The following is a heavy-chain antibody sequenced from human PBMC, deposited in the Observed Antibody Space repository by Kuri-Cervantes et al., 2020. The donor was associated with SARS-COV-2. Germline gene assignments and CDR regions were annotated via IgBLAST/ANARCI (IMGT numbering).Heavy chain of an antibody. V-gene: IGHV4-39*01. CDR1: GGSISSSSYY. J-gene: IGHJ5*02. Sequence: SETLSLTCTVSGGSISSSSYYWGWIRQPPGKGLEWIGSIYYSGSTYYNPSLKSRVTISVDTSKNQFSLKLSSATAADTAVYYCARLTGYSSGWYWASWWFDPWGQGTLVTVSS. CDR2: IYYSGST. D-gene: IGHD6-19*01. CDR3: ARLTGYSSGWYWASWWFDP.